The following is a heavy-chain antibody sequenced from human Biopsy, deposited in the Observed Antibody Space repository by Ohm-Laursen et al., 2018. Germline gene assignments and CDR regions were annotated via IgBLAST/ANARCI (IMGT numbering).Heavy chain of an antibody. CDR2: ISYTGST. CDR3: ARRGSGGRSFDY. Sequence: SETLSLTCTVSGGFISSSSYYWGWIRQPPGKGLEWIGSISYTGSTNYNPSLKSRVTISADTSKNQFSLKLGSMTVADTAVFYCARRGSGGRSFDYWGQGSLVTVSS. V-gene: IGHV4-39*07. CDR1: GGFISSSSYY. J-gene: IGHJ4*02. D-gene: IGHD2-15*01.